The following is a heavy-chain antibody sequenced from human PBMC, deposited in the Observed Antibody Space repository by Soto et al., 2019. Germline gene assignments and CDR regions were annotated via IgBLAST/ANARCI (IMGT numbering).Heavy chain of an antibody. Sequence: ASVKVSCKTPGYTSTRYNIHWVRQAPGQRLEWMGWINVGNGNTRYSQKFQGRVTITRDTSASTAYMELSSLRSEDTAVYYCASESYGGEFDYWGQGTLVTVSS. CDR2: INVGNGNT. D-gene: IGHD4-17*01. V-gene: IGHV1-3*01. CDR1: GYTSTRYN. J-gene: IGHJ4*02. CDR3: ASESYGGEFDY.